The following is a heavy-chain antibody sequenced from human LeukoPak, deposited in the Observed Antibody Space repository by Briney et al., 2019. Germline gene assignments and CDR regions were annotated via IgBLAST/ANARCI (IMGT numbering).Heavy chain of an antibody. V-gene: IGHV3-74*01. CDR3: ARTLYSYAMDV. Sequence: PGGSLRLSCAASGVTFSNYWMHWVRHAPGKGLVWVSRINNDGSDTSHADYVKGRFIISRDNTKNTLYLQMNSLRAEDTAVYYCARTLYSYAMDVWGKGTTVTVSS. CDR1: GVTFSNYW. J-gene: IGHJ6*04. CDR2: INNDGSDT.